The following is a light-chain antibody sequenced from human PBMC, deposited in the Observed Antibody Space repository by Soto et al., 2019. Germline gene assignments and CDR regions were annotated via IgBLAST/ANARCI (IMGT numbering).Light chain of an antibody. CDR3: SSYTSSSTLYV. Sequence: QSVLTQPASVSGSPGQSITISCTGTSSDVGGYNYVSWYQQHPGKAPKLMIYDASNRPSGVSNRFSGSKSGNTASLTISGLQAEDEADYYCSSYTSSSTLYVFGTGTMVTVL. J-gene: IGLJ1*01. V-gene: IGLV2-14*01. CDR2: DAS. CDR1: SSDVGGYNY.